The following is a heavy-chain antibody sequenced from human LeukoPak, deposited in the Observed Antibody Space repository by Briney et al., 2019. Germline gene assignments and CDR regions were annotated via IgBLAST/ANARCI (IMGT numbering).Heavy chain of an antibody. CDR1: GGSISSGSYY. J-gene: IGHJ5*02. V-gene: IGHV4-61*02. CDR2: IYTSGST. Sequence: SETLSLTCTVSGGSISSGSYYWSWIRQPAGKGLEWIGRIYTSGSTNYNPSLKSRVTISVDPSKNQFSLKLSPVTAADTAVYYCARVEDSGYDYRGRFDPWGQGTLVTVSS. CDR3: ARVEDSGYDYRGRFDP. D-gene: IGHD5-12*01.